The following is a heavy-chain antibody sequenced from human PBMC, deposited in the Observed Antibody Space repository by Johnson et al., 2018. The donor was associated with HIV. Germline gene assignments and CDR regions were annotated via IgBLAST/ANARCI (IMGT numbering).Heavy chain of an antibody. CDR2: INWNGGNT. CDR3: ARDSVILVDGAFDI. J-gene: IGHJ3*02. Sequence: VQLVESGGGVVRPGGSLRLSCTASGFTFDDFGMSWVRQAPGKGLEWVAGINWNGGNTGYADSVKGRFTLSRDNAKNRLYLQMNSLRAEDTAVYYCARDSVILVDGAFDIWGQGTMVTVSS. V-gene: IGHV3-20*04. CDR1: GFTFDDFG. D-gene: IGHD2-15*01.